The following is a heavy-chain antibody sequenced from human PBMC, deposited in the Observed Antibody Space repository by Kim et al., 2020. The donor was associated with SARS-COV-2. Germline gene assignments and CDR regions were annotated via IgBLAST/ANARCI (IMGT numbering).Heavy chain of an antibody. CDR3: ARDRGSGSYYSNYYYGMDV. CDR1: GFTFSSYS. J-gene: IGHJ6*02. V-gene: IGHV3-48*04. Sequence: GGSLRLSCAASGFTFSSYSMNWVRQAPGKGLEWVSYISSSSSTIYYADSVKGRFTISRDNAKNSLYLQMNSLRAEDTAVYYCARDRGSGSYYSNYYYGMDVWGQGTTVTVSS. CDR2: ISSSSSTI. D-gene: IGHD3-10*01.